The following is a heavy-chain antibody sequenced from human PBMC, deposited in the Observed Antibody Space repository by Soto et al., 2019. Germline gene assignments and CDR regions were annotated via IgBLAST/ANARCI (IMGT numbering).Heavy chain of an antibody. V-gene: IGHV4-34*01. Sequence: SETLSLTCAVYGGSFSGYYWSWIRQPPGKGLEWIGEINHSGSTNYNPSLKSRVTISVDTSKNQFSLKLSSVTAADTAVYYCAREIHIRMVRGRREYGMDVWGQGTTVTVSS. D-gene: IGHD3-10*01. CDR3: AREIHIRMVRGRREYGMDV. J-gene: IGHJ6*02. CDR1: GGSFSGYY. CDR2: INHSGST.